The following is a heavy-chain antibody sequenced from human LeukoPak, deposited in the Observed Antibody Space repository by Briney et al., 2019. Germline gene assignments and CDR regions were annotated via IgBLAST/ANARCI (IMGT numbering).Heavy chain of an antibody. CDR2: INPNSGGT. V-gene: IGHV1-2*06. Sequence: ASVKVSCKASGYTFTGYYMHWVRQAPGQGLEWMGRINPNSGGTNYAQKFQGRVTMTRDTSISTAYMELSRLRSDDTAVYYCARVENVDYYDSSGHRVIDYWGQGTLVTVSS. D-gene: IGHD3-22*01. CDR1: GYTFTGYY. CDR3: ARVENVDYYDSSGHRVIDY. J-gene: IGHJ4*02.